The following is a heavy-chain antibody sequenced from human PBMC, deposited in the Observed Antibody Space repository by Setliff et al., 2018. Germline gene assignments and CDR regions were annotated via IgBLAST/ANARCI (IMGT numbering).Heavy chain of an antibody. CDR2: INHSGST. D-gene: IGHD3-3*01. CDR1: GGSISSHY. J-gene: IGHJ4*02. CDR3: ARGVYRSGRGEWSRPYYFDY. Sequence: PSETLSLTCTVSGGSISSHYWSWIRQPPGKGLEWIGEINHSGSTNYNPSLKSRVTISVDTSKNQFSLKLSSVTAADTAVYYCARGVYRSGRGEWSRPYYFDYWGQGTLVTVSS. V-gene: IGHV4-34*01.